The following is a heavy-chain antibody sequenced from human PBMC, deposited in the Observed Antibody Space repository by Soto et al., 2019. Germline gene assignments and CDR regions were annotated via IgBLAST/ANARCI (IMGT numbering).Heavy chain of an antibody. Sequence: SETLSLTCSVSGGSVSNYYWSWVRQPPGKRLEWIGYIYYTGSHDYNPSLRGRATISVDTSKDQFSLKLTSVTAADTAVYYCARGRYRNRSVRPSLDPGGQGTLVTV. V-gene: IGHV4-59*02. J-gene: IGHJ5*02. D-gene: IGHD3-10*02. CDR2: IYYTGSH. CDR3: ARGRYRNRSVRPSLDP. CDR1: GGSVSNYY.